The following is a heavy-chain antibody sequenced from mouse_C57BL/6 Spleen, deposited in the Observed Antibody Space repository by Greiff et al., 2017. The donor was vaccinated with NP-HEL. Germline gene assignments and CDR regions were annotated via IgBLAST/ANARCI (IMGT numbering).Heavy chain of an antibody. J-gene: IGHJ2*01. Sequence: VQLQQSGPELVKPGASVKISCKASGYSFTSYYIHWVKQRPGQGLEWIGWIYPGSGNTKYNEKFKGKATLTADNSSSTAYMYLSSLTSEDSAVYYCASNFPTVGATCLDYWGQGTTLTVSS. D-gene: IGHD1-1*01. V-gene: IGHV1-66*01. CDR2: IYPGSGNT. CDR3: ASNFPTVGATCLDY. CDR1: GYSFTSYY.